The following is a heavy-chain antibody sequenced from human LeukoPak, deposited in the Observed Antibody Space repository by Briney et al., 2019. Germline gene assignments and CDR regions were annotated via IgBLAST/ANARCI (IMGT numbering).Heavy chain of an antibody. CDR2: IYYSGST. J-gene: IGHJ4*02. D-gene: IGHD6-6*01. V-gene: IGHV4-39*07. CDR3: AGRSSSVFDY. CDR1: GGSISSTSYY. Sequence: PSETLSLTCTVSGGSISSTSYYWGWIRQPPGKGLEWIGSIYYSGSTDYNPSLKSRVTISVDTSKNQFSLKLSSVTAADTAVYYCAGRSSSVFDYWGQGTLVTVSS.